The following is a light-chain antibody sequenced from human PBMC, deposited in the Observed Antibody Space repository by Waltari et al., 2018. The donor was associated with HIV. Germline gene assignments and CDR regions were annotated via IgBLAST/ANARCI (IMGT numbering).Light chain of an antibody. Sequence: QSVLTQPPSASGTPGQRVTISCSGSNFNIGSNYVYWYQHVPGAAPKLLIYRNDQRPSWVPDRCSGSKSVTSASLAISGLRSEDEADDYCAAWDDSLSGFYVLGTGTKVTVL. CDR3: AAWDDSLSGFYV. CDR1: NFNIGSNY. V-gene: IGLV1-47*01. J-gene: IGLJ1*01. CDR2: RND.